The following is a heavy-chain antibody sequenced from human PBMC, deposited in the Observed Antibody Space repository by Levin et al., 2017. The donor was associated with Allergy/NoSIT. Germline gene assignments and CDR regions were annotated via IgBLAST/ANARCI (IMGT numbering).Heavy chain of an antibody. D-gene: IGHD6-19*01. CDR3: AKDAIRGSDQPYYFDY. CDR1: GFTFNNYA. V-gene: IGHV3-23*01. J-gene: IGHJ4*02. CDR2: IINSGVGT. Sequence: GESLKISCAASGFTFNNYAMSWVRQAPGKGLEWVSAIINSGVGTYYADSVKGRFTISRDNSKNTMYLQMNSLRTEETAVYFCAKDAIRGSDQPYYFDYWGQGTLVTASS.